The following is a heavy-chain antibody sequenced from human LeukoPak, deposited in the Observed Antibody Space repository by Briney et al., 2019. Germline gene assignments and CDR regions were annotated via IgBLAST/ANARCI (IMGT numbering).Heavy chain of an antibody. D-gene: IGHD3-22*01. CDR2: IYYSGST. V-gene: IGHV4-59*12. CDR1: GGSITGYY. J-gene: IGHJ4*02. CDR3: ARGSHYYDSSGNYDY. Sequence: SETLSLTCTVSGGSITGYYWSWIRQPPGKGLEWIGYIYYSGSTNFNPSLKSRVTISIDTSKNQFSLKLSSVTAADTAVYYCARGSHYYDSSGNYDYWGQGTLVTVSS.